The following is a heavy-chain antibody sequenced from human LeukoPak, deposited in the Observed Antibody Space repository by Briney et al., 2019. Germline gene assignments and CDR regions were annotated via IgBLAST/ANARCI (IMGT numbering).Heavy chain of an antibody. CDR3: AKKMSITAASQVDY. V-gene: IGHV3-23*01. CDR2: ISSSGGST. J-gene: IGHJ4*02. Sequence: GGSLRLSCAASGFTFSSYSMSWVRQAPGKGLEWVSAISSSGGSTDYTDSVKGRFTISRDNSKNTLYLQMNSLRAEDTAVYYCAKKMSITAASQVDYWGQGTLVTVSS. D-gene: IGHD1-20*01. CDR1: GFTFSSYS.